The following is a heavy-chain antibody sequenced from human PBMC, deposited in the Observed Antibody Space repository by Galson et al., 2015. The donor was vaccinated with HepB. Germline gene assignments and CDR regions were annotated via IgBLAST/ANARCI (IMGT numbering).Heavy chain of an antibody. J-gene: IGHJ4*02. V-gene: IGHV5-51*01. CDR1: GYSFTSYW. Sequence: QSGAEVKKPGESLKISCKGSGYSFTSYWIGWVRQMPGKGLEWMGIIYPGGSDTRYSPSFQGQVTISADKSISTAYLQWSSLKASDTAMYYCARSFGSSSRGGVFDYWGQGTLVTVSS. CDR3: ARSFGSSSRGGVFDY. D-gene: IGHD6-6*01. CDR2: IYPGGSDT.